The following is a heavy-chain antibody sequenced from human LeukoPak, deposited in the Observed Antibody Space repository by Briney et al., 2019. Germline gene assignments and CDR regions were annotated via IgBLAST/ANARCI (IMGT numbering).Heavy chain of an antibody. CDR2: ISGSGGST. V-gene: IGHV3-23*01. J-gene: IGHJ6*03. D-gene: IGHD4-17*01. CDR1: GFTFSSYA. CDR3: ARGPKIYSGASDYYYYYMDV. Sequence: GGSLRLSCADSGFTFSSYAMSWVRQVPGKGLEWVSAISGSGGSTYYADSVKGRFTISRDNSKNTLYLQMNSLRAEDTAVYYCARGPKIYSGASDYYYYYMDVWGKGTAVTVSS.